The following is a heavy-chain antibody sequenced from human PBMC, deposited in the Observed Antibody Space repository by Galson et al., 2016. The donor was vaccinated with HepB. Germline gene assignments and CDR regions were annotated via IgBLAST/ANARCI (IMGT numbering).Heavy chain of an antibody. CDR2: IYYSGRT. Sequence: ETLSLTCTVSGGSISSSSYYWGWIRQPPGKGLEWIGNIYYSGRTYYNPSLKSRVSTSVDTSKNQFSLKLTSVTAADTAVYYCARLGEILWEDDLYWFDPWGQGTLVTVSS. CDR3: ARLGEILWEDDLYWFDP. D-gene: IGHD1-26*01. V-gene: IGHV4-39*01. J-gene: IGHJ5*02. CDR1: GGSISSSSYY.